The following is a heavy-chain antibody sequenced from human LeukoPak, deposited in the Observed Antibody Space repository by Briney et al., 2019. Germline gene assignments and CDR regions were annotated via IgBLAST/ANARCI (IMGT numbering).Heavy chain of an antibody. CDR1: GFTFSSYA. J-gene: IGHJ4*02. V-gene: IGHV3-23*01. CDR3: AKVPRPYYDPVRGYSDY. D-gene: IGHD3-22*01. CDR2: ISGSGGST. Sequence: GGSLRLSCAASGFTFSSYAMSWVRQAPGKGLEWVSAISGSGGSTYYADSVKGRFTISRDNSKNTLYLQMNSLRAEDTAVYYCAKVPRPYYDPVRGYSDYWGQGTLVTVSS.